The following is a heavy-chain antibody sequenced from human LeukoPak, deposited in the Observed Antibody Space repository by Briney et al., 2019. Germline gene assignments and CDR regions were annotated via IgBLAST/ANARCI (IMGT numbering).Heavy chain of an antibody. CDR2: IYTSGST. V-gene: IGHV4-4*07. D-gene: IGHD1-26*01. Sequence: PSETLSLTCTVSGGSISSYYRSWIRQPAGKGLEWIGRIYTSGSTNYNPSPKNRVTMSVDTSKTQFSLKRSSVTAADTAVYYCAREHSGSYTNWFDPWGQETLVTVSS. CDR3: AREHSGSYTNWFDP. J-gene: IGHJ5*02. CDR1: GGSISSYY.